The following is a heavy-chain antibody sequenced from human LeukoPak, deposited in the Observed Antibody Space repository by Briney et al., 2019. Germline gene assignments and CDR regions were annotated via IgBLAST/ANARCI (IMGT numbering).Heavy chain of an antibody. CDR1: GYTFTSYD. Sequence: ASVKVSCKASGYTFTSYDINWVRQATGQGLEWMGWMNPNSGNTGYAQKFQGRVTMSRNTSISTAYMELSSLRSEDTAVYYCVRYYYDSSGYQTGDYWGQGTLVTVSS. V-gene: IGHV1-8*01. CDR3: VRYYYDSSGYQTGDY. J-gene: IGHJ4*02. CDR2: MNPNSGNT. D-gene: IGHD3-22*01.